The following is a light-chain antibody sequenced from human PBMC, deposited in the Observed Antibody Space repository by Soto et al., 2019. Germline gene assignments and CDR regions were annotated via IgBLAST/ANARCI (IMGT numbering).Light chain of an antibody. CDR2: DAA. Sequence: DIQMTPSPSTLPASVVDSVTITCRASQTISTWLVWYQQKPGAAPRLLIYDAATLESGVPSKFSGSASGTEFTLTISSLQPDDFATYWCQQYSSYPYTFGQGTKVDIK. V-gene: IGKV1-5*01. J-gene: IGKJ2*01. CDR3: QQYSSYPYT. CDR1: QTISTW.